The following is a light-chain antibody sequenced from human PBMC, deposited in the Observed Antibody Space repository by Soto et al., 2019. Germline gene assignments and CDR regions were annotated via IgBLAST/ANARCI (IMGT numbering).Light chain of an antibody. Sequence: DIQMTPSPSSLSASVGDTVTITCRASQHITNDCAWYQQKAGRAPKCLILLASRLQTGVPSRFSGSGSGTEFTLTISSLQPEDFATYYCLHHNGYPPVFGQGTKVEIK. J-gene: IGKJ2*01. CDR1: QHITND. V-gene: IGKV1-17*01. CDR3: LHHNGYPPV. CDR2: LAS.